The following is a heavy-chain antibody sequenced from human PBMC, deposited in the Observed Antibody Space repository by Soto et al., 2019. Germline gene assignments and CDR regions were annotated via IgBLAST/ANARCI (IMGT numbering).Heavy chain of an antibody. CDR3: ARGAATVTRDYYYYYGMDV. D-gene: IGHD4-17*01. J-gene: IGHJ6*02. Sequence: RASVKVSCKASGGTFSSYAISWVRQAPGQGLEWMGGIIPIFGTANYAQKFQGRVTITADESTSTAYMELSSLRSEDTAVYYCARGAATVTRDYYYYYGMDVWGQGTTVTVSS. CDR1: GGTFSSYA. CDR2: IIPIFGTA. V-gene: IGHV1-69*13.